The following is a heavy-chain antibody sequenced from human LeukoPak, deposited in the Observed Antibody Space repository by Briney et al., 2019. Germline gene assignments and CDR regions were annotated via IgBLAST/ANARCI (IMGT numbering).Heavy chain of an antibody. Sequence: ASVKVSCKASGYTFTNYGINWVRQAPGHGLEWMGWISTYNADTNYAQKFQGRVTMTTDTSTSTAYMELSSLRSEDTAVYYCARGSDAYYYDSSGYYYAFDYWGQGTLVTVSS. CDR1: GYTFTNYG. D-gene: IGHD3-22*01. J-gene: IGHJ4*02. CDR3: ARGSDAYYYDSSGYYYAFDY. V-gene: IGHV1-18*01. CDR2: ISTYNADT.